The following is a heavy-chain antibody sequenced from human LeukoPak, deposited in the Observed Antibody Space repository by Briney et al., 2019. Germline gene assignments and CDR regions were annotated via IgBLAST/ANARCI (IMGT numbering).Heavy chain of an antibody. CDR1: GFTFSSYA. CDR3: AKDQTEYYYDSSGYYGY. J-gene: IGHJ4*02. CDR2: ISGSGGST. Sequence: GGSLRLSCAASGFTFSSYAMSWVRQAPGKGLEWVSAISGSGGSTYYADSVKGRFTISRDNSKNTLYLQMNSLRAEDTAVYYCAKDQTEYYYDSSGYYGYWGQGTLVTVSS. V-gene: IGHV3-23*01. D-gene: IGHD3-22*01.